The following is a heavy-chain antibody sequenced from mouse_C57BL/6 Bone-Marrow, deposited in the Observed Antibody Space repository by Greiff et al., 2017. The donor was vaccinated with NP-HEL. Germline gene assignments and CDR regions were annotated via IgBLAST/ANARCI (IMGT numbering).Heavy chain of an antibody. J-gene: IGHJ2*01. CDR3: ARSYYGSSYEGALYYFDY. V-gene: IGHV1-18*01. D-gene: IGHD1-1*01. Sequence: EVQLQQSGPELVKPGASVKIPCKASGYTFTDYNMDWVKQSHGKSLEWIGDINPNNGGTIYNQKFKGKATLTVDKSSSTAYMELRSLTSEDTAVYYCARSYYGSSYEGALYYFDYWGQGTTLTVSS. CDR1: GYTFTDYN. CDR2: INPNNGGT.